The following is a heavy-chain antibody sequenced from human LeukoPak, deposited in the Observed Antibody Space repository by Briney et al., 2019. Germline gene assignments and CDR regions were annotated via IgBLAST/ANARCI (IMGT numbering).Heavy chain of an antibody. Sequence: GASVKVSCKASGYTFTNHYIHGVRQAPGQGLEWMGIINPSGGSTNYAQKFQGRVTMTRDTSTSTVYMELSSLRSEDTAVYYCARGGGSYGFDYYYYGMDVWGQGTTVTVSS. CDR2: INPSGGST. J-gene: IGHJ6*02. CDR1: GYTFTNHY. D-gene: IGHD1-26*01. CDR3: ARGGGSYGFDYYYYGMDV. V-gene: IGHV1-46*01.